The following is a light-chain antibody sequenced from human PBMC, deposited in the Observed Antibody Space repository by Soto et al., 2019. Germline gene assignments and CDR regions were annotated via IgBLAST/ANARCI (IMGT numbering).Light chain of an antibody. CDR2: DDS. V-gene: IGLV3-21*02. CDR1: DIGSKS. CDR3: QVWNSSSDPVV. Sequence: SYELTQPRSVSVAPGQTARIPCGGNDIGSKSVHWYRQKPGQAPVLVVYDDSDRPSGIPERISGSNSGNTATLTISRVEAGDEADYFCQVWNSSSDPVVFGGGTKLTVL. J-gene: IGLJ2*01.